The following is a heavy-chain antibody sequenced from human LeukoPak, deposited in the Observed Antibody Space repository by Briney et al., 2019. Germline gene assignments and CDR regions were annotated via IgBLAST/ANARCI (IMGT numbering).Heavy chain of an antibody. CDR3: ARPGRTVRGTAFDI. CDR1: GGSISSSSYY. V-gene: IGHV4-39*07. Sequence: SETLSLTCTVSGGSISSSSYYWGWIRQPPGKGLEWIGEIYHSGSTNYNPSLKSRVTISVDKSKNQFSLKLSSVTAADTAVYYCARPGRTVRGTAFDIWGQGTMVTVSS. D-gene: IGHD1-1*01. J-gene: IGHJ3*02. CDR2: IYHSGST.